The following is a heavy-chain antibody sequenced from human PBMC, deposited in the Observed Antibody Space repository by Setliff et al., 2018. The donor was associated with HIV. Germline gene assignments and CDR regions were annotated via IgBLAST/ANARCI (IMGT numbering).Heavy chain of an antibody. V-gene: IGHV4-59*11. Sequence: SETLSLTCTVSGGSISSHYWSWIRQPPGKGLEWIGYIYYSGSTNYSPSLKSRVTISVDTSKNQFSLKLSSVTAADTAVYYCARGGAAAGIVSYYYYYMDVWGKGTTVTV. D-gene: IGHD6-13*01. CDR3: ARGGAAAGIVSYYYYYMDV. J-gene: IGHJ6*03. CDR2: IYYSGST. CDR1: GGSISSHY.